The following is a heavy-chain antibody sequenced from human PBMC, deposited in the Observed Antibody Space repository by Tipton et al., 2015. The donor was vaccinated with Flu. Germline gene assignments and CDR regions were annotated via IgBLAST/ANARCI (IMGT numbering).Heavy chain of an antibody. CDR3: ARDPRYYYESSGYPPDY. Sequence: SLRLSCAASGFTFSTYAMHWVRQAPGKGLEWVAVISYDGSKKYYADSVRGRFTMSRDNSKKTMYVQMSRLRAEDTAVYYCARDPRYYYESSGYPPDYWGQGTLVTVSS. CDR2: ISYDGSKK. V-gene: IGHV3-30-3*01. CDR1: GFTFSTYA. J-gene: IGHJ4*02. D-gene: IGHD3-22*01.